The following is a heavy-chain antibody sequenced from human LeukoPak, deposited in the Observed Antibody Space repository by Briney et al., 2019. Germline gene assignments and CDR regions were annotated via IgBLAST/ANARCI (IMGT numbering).Heavy chain of an antibody. D-gene: IGHD3-10*01. J-gene: IGHJ3*02. CDR1: GFTVSSNY. V-gene: IGHV3-53*01. CDR3: ARGHHGSGIHQGAFDI. CDR2: IYIGGST. Sequence: GGSLRLSCAASGFTVSSNYISWVRQAPGKGLEWGSLIYIGGSTYYADSVKGRFTISRDNSKNTVYLQMNSLRAEDTAVYYCARGHHGSGIHQGAFDIWGQGTIVTVSS.